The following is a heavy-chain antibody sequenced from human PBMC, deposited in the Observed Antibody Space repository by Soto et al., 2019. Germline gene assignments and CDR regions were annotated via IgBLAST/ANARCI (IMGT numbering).Heavy chain of an antibody. D-gene: IGHD2-15*01. J-gene: IGHJ4*02. CDR2: ISYDGSNK. V-gene: IGHV3-30-3*01. CDR1: GFTFSSYA. Sequence: QVQLVESGGGVVQPGRSLRLSCAASGFTFSSYAMHWVRQAPGKGLEWVVVISYDGSNKYYADSVKGRFTISRDNSKNTLYLQMNSLRAEDTAVYYCARFKGCSGGSCYSYFDYWGKGTLVTVSS. CDR3: ARFKGCSGGSCYSYFDY.